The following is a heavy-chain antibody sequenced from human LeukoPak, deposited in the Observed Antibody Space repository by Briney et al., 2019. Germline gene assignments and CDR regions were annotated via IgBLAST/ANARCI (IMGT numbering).Heavy chain of an antibody. Sequence: PGGSLRLSCAASGFTFSSYEMNWVRQAPRKGLEWVSYISSGGITIYYADSVKGRFTISRDNSKNTLYLQMNSLRAEDTAVYYCAKQWLGYFDYWGQGTLVTVSS. CDR2: ISSGGITI. D-gene: IGHD6-19*01. CDR1: GFTFSSYE. V-gene: IGHV3-48*03. CDR3: AKQWLGYFDY. J-gene: IGHJ4*02.